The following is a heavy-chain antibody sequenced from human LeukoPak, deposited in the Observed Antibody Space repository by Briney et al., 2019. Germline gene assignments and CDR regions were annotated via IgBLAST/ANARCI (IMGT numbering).Heavy chain of an antibody. J-gene: IGHJ4*02. CDR1: GFTFGSSD. CDR3: AKSLWVEGGSRSDSWYYFDQ. V-gene: IGHV3-23*01. D-gene: IGHD6-13*01. CDR2: ISGSTGKT. Sequence: GGSLRLSCAAAGFTFGSSDVSWVREAPGMGLEWVSAISGSTGKTYYADSVRGRFTISRDNSKNTLYLQMNSLRAEDTAVYYCAKSLWVEGGSRSDSWYYFDQWGQGTLVTVSS.